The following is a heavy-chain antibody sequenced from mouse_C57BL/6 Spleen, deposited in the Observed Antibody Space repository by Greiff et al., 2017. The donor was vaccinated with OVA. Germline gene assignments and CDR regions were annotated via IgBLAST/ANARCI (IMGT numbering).Heavy chain of an antibody. Sequence: QVQLQQPGAELVRPGSSVKLSCKASGYTFTSYWMDWVKQRPGQGLEWIGNIYPSDSETHYNQKFKDKAILTVDKSSSTAYMQLSSLTSEDSAIYYCARAGSSCFDYWGQGTTLTVSS. J-gene: IGHJ2*01. CDR1: GYTFTSYW. CDR2: IYPSDSET. CDR3: ARAGSSCFDY. D-gene: IGHD1-1*01. V-gene: IGHV1-61*01.